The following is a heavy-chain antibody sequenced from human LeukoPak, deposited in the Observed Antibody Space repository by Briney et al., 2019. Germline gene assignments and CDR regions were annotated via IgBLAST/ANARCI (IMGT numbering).Heavy chain of an antibody. D-gene: IGHD2-2*01. J-gene: IGHJ4*02. V-gene: IGHV5-51*01. Sequence: GESLKISCKGSGYTFTNYWIGWVRQMPGKGLEWMGLIYPCDSETRYSPSFQGHVTFSADKSINTAYLQWSSLKASDTAIYYCARPYCDTTTCYSYFDFWGQGTLVSVSS. CDR1: GYTFTNYW. CDR2: IYPCDSET. CDR3: ARPYCDTTTCYSYFDF.